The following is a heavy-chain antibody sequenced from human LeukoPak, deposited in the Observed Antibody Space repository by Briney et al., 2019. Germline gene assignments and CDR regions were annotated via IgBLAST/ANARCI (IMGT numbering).Heavy chain of an antibody. CDR1: GGPISSGSYY. CDR2: IYTSGST. CDR3: ARGSGQWLVKGRMDYFDY. Sequence: PSQTLSLTCTVSGGPISSGSYYWSWIRQPAGKGLEWIGRIYTSGSTNYNPSLKSRVTISVDTSKNQFSLKLSSVTAADTAVYYCARGSGQWLVKGRMDYFDYWGQGTLVTVSS. V-gene: IGHV4-61*02. J-gene: IGHJ4*02. D-gene: IGHD6-19*01.